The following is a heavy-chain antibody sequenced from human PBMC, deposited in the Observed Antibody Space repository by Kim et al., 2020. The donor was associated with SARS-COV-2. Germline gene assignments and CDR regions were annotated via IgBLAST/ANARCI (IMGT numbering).Heavy chain of an antibody. V-gene: IGHV2-5*01. J-gene: IGHJ6*02. Sequence: RYSTTLKSRITITKDTSKNQEVLTMTNMDPVDTATYYCAHRQVPYYGMDVWGQGTTVTVSS. CDR3: AHRQVPYYGMDV.